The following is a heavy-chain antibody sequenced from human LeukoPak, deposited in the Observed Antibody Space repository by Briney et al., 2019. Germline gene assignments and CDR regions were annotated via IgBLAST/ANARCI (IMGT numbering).Heavy chain of an antibody. J-gene: IGHJ4*02. CDR1: NGSISSGDYY. V-gene: IGHV4-30-4*01. Sequence: SQTLSLTCTVSNGSISSGDYYWSWIRQPPGKGLEWIGYIYYSGSTYYNPSLKGRVTMSVDTSNNQFSLKLSSVTAADTAVYYCARDVTGYSIAYWGQGTLVTVSS. CDR3: ARDVTGYSIAY. D-gene: IGHD3-9*01. CDR2: IYYSGST.